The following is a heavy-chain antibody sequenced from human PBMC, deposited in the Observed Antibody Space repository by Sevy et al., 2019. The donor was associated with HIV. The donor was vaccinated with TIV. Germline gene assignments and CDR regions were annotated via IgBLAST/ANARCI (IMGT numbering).Heavy chain of an antibody. D-gene: IGHD3-16*01. CDR2: TYYGGST. CDR3: ARVGRMITFGGVVPNLADWYFDL. V-gene: IGHV4-31*03. CDR1: GASISSGSYY. J-gene: IGHJ2*01. Sequence: SETLSLTCIVSGASISSGSYYWSWIRQHPGKGLEWIGYTYYGGSTYYNPSLKSRLTISVDTSKNQFSLKLRSVTAADTAVYYCARVGRMITFGGVVPNLADWYFDLWGRGTPVTVSS.